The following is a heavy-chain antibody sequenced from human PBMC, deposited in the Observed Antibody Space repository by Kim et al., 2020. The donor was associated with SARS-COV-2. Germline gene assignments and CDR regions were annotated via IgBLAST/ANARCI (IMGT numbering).Heavy chain of an antibody. D-gene: IGHD3-22*01. J-gene: IGHJ5*02. CDR1: GYSISSGYY. Sequence: SETLSLTCTVSGYSISSGYYWGWIRQPPGKGLEWIGSIYHSGSTYYNPSLKSRVTISADTSKNPFSLKLGSVTAADTAVYYCARDVSGYDSSGYPNWFDPWGQGTLVTVSS. V-gene: IGHV4-38-2*02. CDR3: ARDVSGYDSSGYPNWFDP. CDR2: IYHSGST.